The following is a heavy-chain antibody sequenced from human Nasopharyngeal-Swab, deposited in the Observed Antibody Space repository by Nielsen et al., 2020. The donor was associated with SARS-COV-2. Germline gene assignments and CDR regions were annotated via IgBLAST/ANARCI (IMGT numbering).Heavy chain of an antibody. CDR3: ARHGWPYSSSWYSNTGQSIDY. D-gene: IGHD6-13*01. V-gene: IGHV4-39*01. CDR2: IYYSGST. Sequence: RQAAVKGLECVGSIYYSGSTYNNPSLKSRVAISVDTTKNQFSLKQSSVTAADTAVYYCARHGWPYSSSWYSNTGQSIDYWGQGTLVTVSS. J-gene: IGHJ4*02.